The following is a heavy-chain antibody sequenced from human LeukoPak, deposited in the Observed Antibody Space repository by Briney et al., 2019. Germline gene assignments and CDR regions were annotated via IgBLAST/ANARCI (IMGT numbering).Heavy chain of an antibody. CDR3: ARHLDTTGWPYYFDY. V-gene: IGHV4-59*08. Sequence: SETLSLTCTDSDGSISPYYWSWIRQPPGKGLEWIGYIYFSGITKYNPSLESRVTISVDTSRKQFSLKPSSVTAADTAAYYCARHLDTTGWPYYFDYWGRGTLVTVSS. J-gene: IGHJ4*02. CDR2: IYFSGIT. CDR1: DGSISPYY. D-gene: IGHD6-19*01.